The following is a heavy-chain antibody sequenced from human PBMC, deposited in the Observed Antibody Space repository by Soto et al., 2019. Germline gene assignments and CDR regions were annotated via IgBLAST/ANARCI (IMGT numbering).Heavy chain of an antibody. J-gene: IGHJ4*02. Sequence: EVQLVESGGGLVQPGGSLRLSCAASGFTFSRYWMHWVRQAPGERPVWVSRISTDGSTTAYADSVKGRFTVSRDNAKNTMYLLMNSLRADDTAGYYCARNTDGVDYWGQGTLVTVSS. CDR3: ARNTDGVDY. CDR2: ISTDGSTT. CDR1: GFTFSRYW. V-gene: IGHV3-74*01.